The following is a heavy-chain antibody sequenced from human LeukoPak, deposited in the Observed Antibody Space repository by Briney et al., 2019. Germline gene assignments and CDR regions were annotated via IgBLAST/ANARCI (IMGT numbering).Heavy chain of an antibody. Sequence: SETLSLTCTVSGYSISSGYYWGWIRQPPGKGLEWIGSIYHSGSTYYNPSLKSRVTISVDTSKNQFSLKLSSVTAADTAVYYCAKDRSSGWPNWFDPWGQGTLVTVSS. V-gene: IGHV4-38-2*02. CDR1: GYSISSGYY. D-gene: IGHD6-19*01. J-gene: IGHJ5*02. CDR3: AKDRSSGWPNWFDP. CDR2: IYHSGST.